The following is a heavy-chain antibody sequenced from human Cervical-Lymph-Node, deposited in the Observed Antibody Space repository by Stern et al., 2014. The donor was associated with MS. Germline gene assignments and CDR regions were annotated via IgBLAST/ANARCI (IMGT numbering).Heavy chain of an antibody. D-gene: IGHD5-24*01. CDR1: GGSLSSAEYY. V-gene: IGHV4-30-4*01. J-gene: IGHJ4*02. CDR3: SRDADGYSLVFGY. Sequence: QVQLQESGPGLVKPSQTLSLTCAVTGGSLSSAEYYWSWIRQSPGKGLEWIGYITYSGTTYYLPFLKSRVTISAEKSKNQFSLKLRSVTAADTAVYYCSRDADGYSLVFGYWGRGTLVTVSS. CDR2: ITYSGTT.